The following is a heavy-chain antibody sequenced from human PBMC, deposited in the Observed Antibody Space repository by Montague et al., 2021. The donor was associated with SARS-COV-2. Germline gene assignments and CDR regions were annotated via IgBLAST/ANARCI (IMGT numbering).Heavy chain of an antibody. CDR1: GGSISSGDFF. J-gene: IGHJ4*02. V-gene: IGHV4-39*01. CDR2: IYSGGRT. CDR3: ARKRRDASRWERTYYIDF. D-gene: IGHD1-26*01. Sequence: SETLSLTCSVSGGSISSGDFFWGWIRQPPGRGLEWIGSIYSGGRTQYNPSLKSRVFISADMSRSLFSLELTSVTAADTAVYYCARKRRDASRWERTYYIDFWGPGTLVTVSS.